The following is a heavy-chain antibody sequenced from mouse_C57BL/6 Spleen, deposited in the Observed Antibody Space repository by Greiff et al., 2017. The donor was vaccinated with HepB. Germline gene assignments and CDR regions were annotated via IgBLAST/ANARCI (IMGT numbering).Heavy chain of an antibody. D-gene: IGHD2-4*01. CDR3: ARPIYYDYLYAMDY. J-gene: IGHJ4*01. CDR2: ISSGSSSI. V-gene: IGHV5-17*01. Sequence: EVQRVESGGGLVKPGGSLKLSCAASGFTFSDYGMHWVRQAPEKGLEWVAYISSGSSSIYYADTVKGRFTISRDNAKNTLFLQMTSLRSEDTAMYYCARPIYYDYLYAMDYWGQGTSVTVSS. CDR1: GFTFSDYG.